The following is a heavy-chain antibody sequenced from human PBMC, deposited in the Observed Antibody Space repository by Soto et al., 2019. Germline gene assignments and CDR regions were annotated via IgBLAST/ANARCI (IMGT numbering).Heavy chain of an antibody. Sequence: EVQLLESGGGLVQPGGSLRLSGAASGFTFSSYAMSWVRQAPGKGLEWVSAISGSGCSTYYADSVKGRVTISRDNSTNTLYLQMNSLRAEDTAVYYCAKDLGASYGNDYCGQGTLVTVAA. D-gene: IGHD5-18*01. CDR3: AKDLGASYGNDY. CDR2: ISGSGCST. CDR1: GFTFSSYA. J-gene: IGHJ4*02. V-gene: IGHV3-23*01.